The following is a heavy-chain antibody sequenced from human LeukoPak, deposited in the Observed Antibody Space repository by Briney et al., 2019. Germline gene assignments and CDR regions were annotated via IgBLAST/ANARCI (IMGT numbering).Heavy chain of an antibody. D-gene: IGHD6-13*01. V-gene: IGHV3-21*01. CDR1: GFTFSSYS. CDR3: ARDSSSSWYFWFDP. CDR2: ISSSSSYI. Sequence: GGSLRLSCAASGFTFSSYSMNWVRQAPGKGLEWVSSISSSSSYIYYADSVKGRFTISRDNAKNSLYLQMNSLRAEGTAVYYCARDSSSSWYFWFDPWGQGTLVTVSS. J-gene: IGHJ5*02.